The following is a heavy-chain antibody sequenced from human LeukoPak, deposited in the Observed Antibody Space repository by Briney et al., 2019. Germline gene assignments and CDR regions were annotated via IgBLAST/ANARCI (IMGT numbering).Heavy chain of an antibody. CDR2: IYHSGST. CDR1: GGSISRDY. J-gene: IGHJ3*02. Sequence: SQTLSLTCTVSGGSISRDYWSWIRQPPGKGLEWIGYIYHSGSTYYNPSLKSRVTISVDRSKNQFSLKLSSVTAADTAVYYCARAFSSSSAFDIWGQGTMVTVSS. CDR3: ARAFSSSSAFDI. V-gene: IGHV4-30-2*01. D-gene: IGHD6-6*01.